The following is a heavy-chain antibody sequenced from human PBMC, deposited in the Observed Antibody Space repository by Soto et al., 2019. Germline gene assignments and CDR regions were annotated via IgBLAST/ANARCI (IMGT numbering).Heavy chain of an antibody. J-gene: IGHJ4*02. Sequence: QVQLVQSGAEVKKPGASVKVSCKASGYSFTSYGISWVRQAPGQGLEWMGWISAYNGNTNYAQKLQGRVTMTTDTSTSTAYMELRSLRSDDTAVDYCARAPPVLMVYATLSYFDYWGQGTLVTVSS. CDR1: GYSFTSYG. CDR3: ARAPPVLMVYATLSYFDY. D-gene: IGHD2-8*01. CDR2: ISAYNGNT. V-gene: IGHV1-18*01.